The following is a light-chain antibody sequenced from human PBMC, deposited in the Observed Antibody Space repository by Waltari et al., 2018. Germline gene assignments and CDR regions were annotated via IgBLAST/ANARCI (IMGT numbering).Light chain of an antibody. V-gene: IGLV6-57*01. CDR2: EDN. CDR1: SGSIASHY. Sequence: NFMLTQPHSVSESPWKTVTISCTRSSGSIASHYVQWYQQRPGSSPTTVIYEDNQRPSGVPDRFAGSIDSSSNSSSLTISGRKTEDEADYYCQSYDTSNRVFGGGTKVTVL. J-gene: IGLJ3*02. CDR3: QSYDTSNRV.